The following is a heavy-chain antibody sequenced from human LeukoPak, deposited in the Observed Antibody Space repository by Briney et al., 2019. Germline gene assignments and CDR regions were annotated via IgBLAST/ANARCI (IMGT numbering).Heavy chain of an antibody. V-gene: IGHV3-21*01. D-gene: IGHD4-23*01. Sequence: TGGSLRLSCAASGFTVSSNYMNWVRQAPGKGLEWVPSISSSSSYIYYADSVKGRFTISRDNAKNSLYLQMNSLRAEDTAVYYCARADYGGPNEFDYWGQGTLVTVSS. CDR2: ISSSSSYI. J-gene: IGHJ4*02. CDR1: GFTVSSNY. CDR3: ARADYGGPNEFDY.